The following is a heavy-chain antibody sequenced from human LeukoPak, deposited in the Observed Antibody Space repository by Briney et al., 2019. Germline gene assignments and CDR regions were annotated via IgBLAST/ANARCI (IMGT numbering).Heavy chain of an antibody. CDR3: AREEDQGYFDY. Sequence: ASVKVSCKASGYTFTSYAMNWVRQASGQGLEWMGWINTNTGNPTYAQGFTGRFVFSLDTSVSTAYLQISSLKAGDTAVYYCAREEDQGYFDYWGQGTLVTVSS. D-gene: IGHD2-2*01. J-gene: IGHJ4*02. V-gene: IGHV7-4-1*02. CDR1: GYTFTSYA. CDR2: INTNTGNP.